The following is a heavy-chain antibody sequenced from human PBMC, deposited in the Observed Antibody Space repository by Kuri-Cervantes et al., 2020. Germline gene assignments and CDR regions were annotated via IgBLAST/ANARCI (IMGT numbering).Heavy chain of an antibody. D-gene: IGHD5-18*01. CDR3: ARTNVDTAMVTYYYFDY. V-gene: IGHV1-46*01. Sequence: ASVKVSCKASGYTFTSYYMHWVRQAPGQGLEWMGIINPSGGSTSYAQKFQGGVTMTRDTSTSTVYMELSSLRSEDTAVYYCARTNVDTAMVTYYYFDYWGQGTLVTVSS. CDR2: INPSGGST. CDR1: GYTFTSYY. J-gene: IGHJ4*02.